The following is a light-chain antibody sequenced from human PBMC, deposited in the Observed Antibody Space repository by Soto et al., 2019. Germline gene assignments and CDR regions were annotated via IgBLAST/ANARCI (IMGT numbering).Light chain of an antibody. Sequence: IQLTQSPSFLSASVGDRVTITCRASQGISSFLAWYQQKPGKAPNLLIYAASTLQSGVPSRFSGSGSGTEFTLTISSLQPEDFATYYCQQSYSPSITFGQGTRLEIK. CDR2: AAS. CDR3: QQSYSPSIT. J-gene: IGKJ5*01. V-gene: IGKV1-9*01. CDR1: QGISSF.